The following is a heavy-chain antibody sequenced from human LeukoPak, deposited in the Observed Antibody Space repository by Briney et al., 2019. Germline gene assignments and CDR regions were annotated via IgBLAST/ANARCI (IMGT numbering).Heavy chain of an antibody. Sequence: GGSLRLSCAASGFTFSNAWMNWVRQAPGKGLEWVSSISSGSSYIYYADSVKGRFTISRDNAKNSLYLQMNSLRAEDTAVYYCARDPSSEYNWNYPSDYWGQGTLVTVSS. CDR2: ISSGSSYI. D-gene: IGHD1-7*01. J-gene: IGHJ4*02. CDR3: ARDPSSEYNWNYPSDY. CDR1: GFTFSNAW. V-gene: IGHV3-21*01.